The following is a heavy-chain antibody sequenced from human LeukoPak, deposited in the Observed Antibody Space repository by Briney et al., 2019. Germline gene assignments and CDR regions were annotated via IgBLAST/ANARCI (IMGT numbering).Heavy chain of an antibody. CDR1: GDSISSADYS. CDR2: IYYSGST. V-gene: IGHV4-30-4*01. Sequence: SETLSLTCTVSGDSISSADYSWSWIRQPPGKGLEWIGYIYYSGSTYYNPSLKSRVTISVDTSKNHFSLKLSSVTAADTAVYYCARVHSPKNSYGPQYYFDYWGQGTLVTVSS. J-gene: IGHJ4*02. CDR3: ARVHSPKNSYGPQYYFDY. D-gene: IGHD5-18*01.